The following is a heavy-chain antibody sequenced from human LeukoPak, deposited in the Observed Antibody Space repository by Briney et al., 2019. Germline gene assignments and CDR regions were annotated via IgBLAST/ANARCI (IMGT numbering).Heavy chain of an antibody. CDR1: GGSISSSSYF. J-gene: IGHJ4*02. CDR3: ARLWYYGSGSPTLDY. CDR2: VHYSGNT. V-gene: IGHV4-39*01. D-gene: IGHD3-10*01. Sequence: SETLSLTCSVSGGSISSSSYFWGWIRQPPGEGLEWIASVHYSGNTYYNPSLKSRVTISVDTSKNQFSLRLSSVTAADTAVYHCARLWYYGSGSPTLDYWGQGTLVTVSS.